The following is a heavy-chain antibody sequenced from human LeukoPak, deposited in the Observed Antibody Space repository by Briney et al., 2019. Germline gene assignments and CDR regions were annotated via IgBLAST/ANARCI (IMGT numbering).Heavy chain of an antibody. J-gene: IGHJ4*02. CDR3: AREYSSNWYPFDY. CDR1: GSTFSSYS. D-gene: IGHD6-13*01. Sequence: PGGSLRLSCEGSGSTFSSYSMNWVRQAPGKGLEWVSSISSSSSYIYYADSVKGRFSISRDNAKNSVYLQMDSLRAEDTAEYYCAREYSSNWYPFDYWGQGILVTVSS. CDR2: ISSSSSYI. V-gene: IGHV3-21*01.